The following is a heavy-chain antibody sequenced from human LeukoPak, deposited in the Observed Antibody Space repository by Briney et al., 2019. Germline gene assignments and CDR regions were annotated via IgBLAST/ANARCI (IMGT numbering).Heavy chain of an antibody. CDR3: AKEPIIQLWLLLSASAGLFDY. J-gene: IGHJ4*02. D-gene: IGHD5-18*01. CDR1: GFTFSSYA. Sequence: GGSLRLSCAASGFTFSSYAMSWVRQAPGKGLEWVSAISGSGGSTYYADSVKGRFTISRDNSKNTLYLQMNSLRAEDTAVYYCAKEPIIQLWLLLSASAGLFDYWGQGTLVTVSS. CDR2: ISGSGGST. V-gene: IGHV3-23*01.